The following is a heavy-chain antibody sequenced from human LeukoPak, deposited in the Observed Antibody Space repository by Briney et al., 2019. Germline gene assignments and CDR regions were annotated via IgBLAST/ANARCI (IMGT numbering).Heavy chain of an antibody. CDR2: IIPIFGTA. V-gene: IGHV1-69*06. Sequence: ASVKVSCKASGGTFSSYAISWVRQAPGQGLEWMGGIIPIFGTANYAQKFQGRVTITADKSTSTAYMELSSLRSEDTAVYYCARTYYDFWSGYYLYYYYYMDVWGKGTTVTVSS. J-gene: IGHJ6*03. D-gene: IGHD3-3*01. CDR1: GGTFSSYA. CDR3: ARTYYDFWSGYYLYYYYYMDV.